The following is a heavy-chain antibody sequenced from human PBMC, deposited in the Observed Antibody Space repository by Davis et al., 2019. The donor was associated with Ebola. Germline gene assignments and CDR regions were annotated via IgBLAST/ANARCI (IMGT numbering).Heavy chain of an antibody. CDR1: GGSITNYF. CDR2: IHYLGNT. CDR3: ASFTFGRGGY. D-gene: IGHD3-16*01. J-gene: IGHJ4*02. Sequence: SETLSPTCTVPGGSITNYFWSWIRQPPGKGLEWNGNIHYLGNTNYNPSLKSRVTMSVDTSKNQFSLKLTSVTAADTAVYYCASFTFGRGGYWGQGTLVNVSS. V-gene: IGHV4-59*12.